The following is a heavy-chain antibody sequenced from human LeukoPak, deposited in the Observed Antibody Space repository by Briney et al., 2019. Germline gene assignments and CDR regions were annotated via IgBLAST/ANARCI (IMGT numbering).Heavy chain of an antibody. CDR1: GGSISSGSYY. V-gene: IGHV4-61*02. CDR3: ARVPAAGTRAFDI. CDR2: IYTSGST. D-gene: IGHD6-13*01. Sequence: SQTLSLTCTVSGGSISSGSYYWSWIRQPAGKGLEWIGRIYTSGSTNYNPSLKSRVTISVDTSKNQFSLKLSSVTAADTAVYYWARVPAAGTRAFDIWGQGTMVTVSS. J-gene: IGHJ3*02.